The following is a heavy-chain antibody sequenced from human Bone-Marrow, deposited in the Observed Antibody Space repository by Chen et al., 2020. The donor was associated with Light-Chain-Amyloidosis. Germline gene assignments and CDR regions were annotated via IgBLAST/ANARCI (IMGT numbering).Heavy chain of an antibody. V-gene: IGHV3-74*01. D-gene: IGHD1-20*01. CDR2: INGDGGWT. Sequence: EAQLVESGGGLVQPGGSLRLSCAAPGFSLRSYWMHWVRQVPGKGLVWVSRINGDGGWTNYAGSVKGRVTISKDNAKNTLYLQMNYLSAEDTAVYYCAREKITGPRQSDALDIWGQGTMVTVSS. CDR3: AREKITGPRQSDALDI. J-gene: IGHJ3*02. CDR1: GFSLRSYW.